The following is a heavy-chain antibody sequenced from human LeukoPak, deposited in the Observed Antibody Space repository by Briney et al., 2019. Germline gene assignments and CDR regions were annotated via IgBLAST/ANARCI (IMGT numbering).Heavy chain of an antibody. CDR1: GFTFDDYG. V-gene: IGHV3-20*04. D-gene: IGHD1-1*01. CDR2: INWNGGST. CDR3: ARGIDDGDNWFDP. J-gene: IGHJ5*02. Sequence: GGSLRLSCAASGFTFDDYGMSWVRQAPGKGLEWVSGINWNGGSTGYADSVRGRFTISRDNAKNSLYLQMNSLRAEDTAFYYCARGIDDGDNWFDPWGREPWSPSPQ.